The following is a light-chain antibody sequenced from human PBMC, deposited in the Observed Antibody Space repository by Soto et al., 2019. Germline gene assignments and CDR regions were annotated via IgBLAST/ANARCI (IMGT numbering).Light chain of an antibody. CDR1: SSNIGAGYD. V-gene: IGLV1-40*01. CDR2: GNS. CDR3: QSYDRSLSALYV. Sequence: QSVLSQAPSVSGAPGQGGTISYTGSSSNIGAGYDVHRYQQLPGTAPKLPIYGNSNRPSGVPYRFSGSKSGTSASLAITGLQAEDEADYYCQSYDRSLSALYVFGTGTKVTVL. J-gene: IGLJ1*01.